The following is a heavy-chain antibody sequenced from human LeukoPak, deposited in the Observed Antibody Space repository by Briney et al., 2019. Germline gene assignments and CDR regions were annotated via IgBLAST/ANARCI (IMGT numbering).Heavy chain of an antibody. CDR1: GYTFSSYD. V-gene: IGHV1-18*01. CDR3: ARDRSFYYDSSGYWGY. Sequence: ASVKVSCKASGYTFSSYDINWVRQATGQGLEWMGWISAYNGNTNYAQKLQGRVTMTTDTSTSTAYMELRSLRSDDTAVYYCARDRSFYYDSSGYWGYWGQGTLVTVSS. CDR2: ISAYNGNT. D-gene: IGHD3-22*01. J-gene: IGHJ4*02.